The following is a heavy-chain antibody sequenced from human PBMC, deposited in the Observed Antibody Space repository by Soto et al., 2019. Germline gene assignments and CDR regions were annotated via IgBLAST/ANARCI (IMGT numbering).Heavy chain of an antibody. Sequence: ASVKVSCKASGGTFSSYAISWVRQAPGQGLEWMGGIIPILGIANYAQKFQGRVTITADKSTSTAYMELSSLRSEDTAVYYCARASLYYGSGSYYYFDYWGQGTLVTVSS. V-gene: IGHV1-69*10. J-gene: IGHJ4*02. CDR1: GGTFSSYA. CDR3: ARASLYYGSGSYYYFDY. D-gene: IGHD3-10*01. CDR2: IIPILGIA.